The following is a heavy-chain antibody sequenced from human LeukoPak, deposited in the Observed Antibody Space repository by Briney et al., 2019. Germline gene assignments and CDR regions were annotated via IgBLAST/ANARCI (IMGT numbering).Heavy chain of an antibody. CDR1: GGTFSSYA. CDR2: IIPILGIA. CDR3: ARAFETQTAMVVYYFDY. D-gene: IGHD5-18*01. J-gene: IGHJ4*02. Sequence: ASVKVSCKASGGTFSSYAISWVRQAPGQGLEWMGRIIPILGIANYAQKFQGRVTMTRDTSTSTVYMELSSLRSEDTAVYYCARAFETQTAMVVYYFDYWGQGTLVTVSS. V-gene: IGHV1-69*04.